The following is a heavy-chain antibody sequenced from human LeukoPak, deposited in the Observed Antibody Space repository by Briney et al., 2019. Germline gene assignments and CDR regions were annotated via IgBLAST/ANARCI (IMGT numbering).Heavy chain of an antibody. V-gene: IGHV3-21*01. Sequence: GGSLRLSCAASGFTFSSHSMNWVRQAPGKGLEWVSSISSSSSYIYYADSVKGRFTISRDNAKNSLYLQMNSLRAEDTAVYYCARDGASITMIVVVISYFDCWGQGTLVTVSS. J-gene: IGHJ4*02. CDR1: GFTFSSHS. CDR2: ISSSSSYI. CDR3: ARDGASITMIVVVISYFDC. D-gene: IGHD3-22*01.